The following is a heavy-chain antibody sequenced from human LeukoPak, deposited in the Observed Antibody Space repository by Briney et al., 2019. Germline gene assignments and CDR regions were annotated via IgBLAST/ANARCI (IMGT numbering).Heavy chain of an antibody. Sequence: GGSLRLSCAASGFTFSNFLMTWVRQAPGKGPEWVSAISGSGGDTYYADSVRGRFTISRDNSKNTLYLQMNSLRAEDTAVYYCAKKGATTGDFDYWGQGTLVTVSS. CDR3: AKKGATTGDFDY. CDR2: ISGSGGDT. CDR1: GFTFSNFL. J-gene: IGHJ4*02. D-gene: IGHD1-26*01. V-gene: IGHV3-23*01.